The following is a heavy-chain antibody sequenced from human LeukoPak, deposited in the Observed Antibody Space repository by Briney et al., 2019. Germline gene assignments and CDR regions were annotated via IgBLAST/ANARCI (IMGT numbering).Heavy chain of an antibody. J-gene: IGHJ4*02. CDR2: IIPIFGTA. CDR1: GGTFSNYA. V-gene: IGHV1-69*06. CDR3: AREIGPIQLHLWGSAFDY. Sequence: AASVKVSCKASGGTFSNYAISWVRQAPGQGLEWMGGIIPIFGTANYAQKFRGRVTITADKSTRTAYMELSSLRSEDTAVYYCAREIGPIQLHLWGSAFDYWGQGTLVTVSS. D-gene: IGHD5-24*01.